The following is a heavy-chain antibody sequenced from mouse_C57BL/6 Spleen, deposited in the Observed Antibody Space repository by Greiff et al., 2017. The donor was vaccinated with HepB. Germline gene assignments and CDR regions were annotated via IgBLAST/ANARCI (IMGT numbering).Heavy chain of an antibody. D-gene: IGHD1-1*01. V-gene: IGHV1-69*01. CDR3: ARGGYGSPPAMDY. CDR1: GYTFTSYW. CDR2: IDPSDSYT. Sequence: VQLQQPGAELVMPGASVKLSCKASGYTFTSYWKHWVKQRPGQGLEWIGEIDPSDSYTNYNQKFKGKSTLTLDKSSSTAYMQLSSLTSEDSAVYYCARGGYGSPPAMDYWGQGTSVTVSS. J-gene: IGHJ4*01.